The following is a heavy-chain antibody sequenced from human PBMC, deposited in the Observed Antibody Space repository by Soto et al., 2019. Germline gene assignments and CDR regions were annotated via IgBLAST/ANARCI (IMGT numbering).Heavy chain of an antibody. CDR1: GGSISSYY. D-gene: IGHD6-6*01. CDR3: ARIPPTSIAAPFDY. J-gene: IGHJ4*02. Sequence: SETLSLTCTVSGGSISSYYWSWIRQPPGKGLEWIGYIYYSGSTNYNPSLKSRVTISVDTSKNQFSLKLSSVTAADTAVYYCARIPPTSIAAPFDYWGQGTLVTVSS. V-gene: IGHV4-59*01. CDR2: IYYSGST.